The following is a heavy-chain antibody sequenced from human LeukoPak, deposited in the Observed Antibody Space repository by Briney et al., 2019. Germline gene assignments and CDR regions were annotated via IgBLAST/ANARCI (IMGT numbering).Heavy chain of an antibody. CDR1: GYTFTGYY. V-gene: IGHV1-2*02. Sequence: ASVKVSCKASGYTFTGYYMHWVRQAPGQGLEWMGWINPNSGSTNYAQKFQGRVTMTRDTSISTAHMELSRLRSDDTAVYYCARANPLYCSSTTCLFDYWGQGTLVTVSS. CDR2: INPNSGST. CDR3: ARANPLYCSSTTCLFDY. D-gene: IGHD2-2*01. J-gene: IGHJ4*02.